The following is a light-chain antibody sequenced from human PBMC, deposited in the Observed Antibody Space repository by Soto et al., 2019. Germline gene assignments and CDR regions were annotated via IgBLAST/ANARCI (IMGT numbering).Light chain of an antibody. CDR2: NAS. Sequence: EIVLTQSPGTLSLSPGERATLSCRASQSVSSNFLAWYQQKPGQAPRLLIYNASNRATGIPDRFSGSGSGTDFTLTISRLEPEDFAVYYCQQYGSSPRTFGQGTKVEAK. J-gene: IGKJ1*01. CDR3: QQYGSSPRT. V-gene: IGKV3-20*01. CDR1: QSVSSNF.